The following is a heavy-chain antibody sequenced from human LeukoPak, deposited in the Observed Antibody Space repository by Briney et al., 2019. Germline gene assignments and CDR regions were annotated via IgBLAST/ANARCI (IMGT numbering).Heavy chain of an antibody. Sequence: GGSLRLSCAASGFTFSNAWMSWVRQAPGKGLEWVGRIKSKTDGGTTDYAAPVKGRFTISRDDSKNTLYLQMNSLKTEDTAVYYCTSGYCSSTSCYTFAFDIWGQGTMVTVSS. CDR1: GFTFSNAW. V-gene: IGHV3-15*01. CDR2: IKSKTDGGTT. CDR3: TSGYCSSTSCYTFAFDI. D-gene: IGHD2-2*02. J-gene: IGHJ3*02.